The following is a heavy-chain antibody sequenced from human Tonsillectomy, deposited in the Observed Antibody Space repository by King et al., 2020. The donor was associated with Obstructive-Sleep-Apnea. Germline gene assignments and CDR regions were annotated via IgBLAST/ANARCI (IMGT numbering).Heavy chain of an antibody. CDR1: GFTFDDYA. V-gene: IGHV3-9*01. CDR2: ISWNSGPI. CDR3: AKPITLVRGAMGD. Sequence: VQLVESGGGLVQPGRSLRLSCAASGFTFDDYAMHLVRQTPGQGLEWVSGISWNSGPICYADSGQGRFSISRDNANNSLYLQMNSLRPEDTALYYCAKPITLVRGAMGDWGQGTLVTVSS. J-gene: IGHJ4*02. D-gene: IGHD3-10*01.